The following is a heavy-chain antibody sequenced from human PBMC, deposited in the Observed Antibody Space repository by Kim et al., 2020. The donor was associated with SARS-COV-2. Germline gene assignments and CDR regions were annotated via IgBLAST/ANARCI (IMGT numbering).Heavy chain of an antibody. Sequence: SETLSLTCTVSGGSISSSSYYWGWIRQPPGKGLEWIGSIYYSGSTYYNPSLKSRVTISVDTSKNQFSLKLSSVTAADTAVYYCARRLFGVRGAPALARHRNWYFDLWGRGTLVTVSS. CDR2: IYYSGST. J-gene: IGHJ2*01. CDR3: ARRLFGVRGAPALARHRNWYFDL. V-gene: IGHV4-39*01. CDR1: GGSISSSSYY. D-gene: IGHD3-10*01.